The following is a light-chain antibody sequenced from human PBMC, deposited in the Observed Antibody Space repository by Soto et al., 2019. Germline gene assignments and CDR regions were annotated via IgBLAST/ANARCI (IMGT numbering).Light chain of an antibody. CDR2: AAS. Sequence: DIQLTQSPSSLSTSVGDRVTITCRASQTIRTNLNWYQQKPRGAPKLLISAASSLQGGVPLRFSGSGSGTDFTLTISSLQPEDFATYYCQQRYSTPYTFGQGTSLEIK. V-gene: IGKV1-39*01. CDR3: QQRYSTPYT. CDR1: QTIRTN. J-gene: IGKJ2*01.